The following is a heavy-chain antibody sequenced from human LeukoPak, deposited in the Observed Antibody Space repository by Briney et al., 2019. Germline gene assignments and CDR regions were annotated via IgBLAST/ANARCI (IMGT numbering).Heavy chain of an antibody. CDR1: GFTFSQNG. V-gene: IGHV3-30*02. J-gene: IGHJ4*02. Sequence: GGSLRLSCAASGFTFSQNGMHWVRQAPGKGLEWMAFIEYDGSDKYFADSVKGRFTISRDNSKNMLYLQMNSLRAEDTAVYYCATEGEYSSGYEYWGQGSLVTVSS. CDR2: IEYDGSDK. CDR3: ATEGEYSSGYEY. D-gene: IGHD6-19*01.